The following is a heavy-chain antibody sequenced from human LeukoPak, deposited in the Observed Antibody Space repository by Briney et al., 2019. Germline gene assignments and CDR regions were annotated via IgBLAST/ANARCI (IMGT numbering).Heavy chain of an antibody. CDR1: GFTFSSCA. V-gene: IGHV3-23*01. CDR2: IIDSGNSI. Sequence: GGSLRLSCAASGFTFSSCAMSWVRQAPGKGLEWVSTIIDSGNSIYYADSVEGRFTISRDNSKDTLYLQMDSLRAGDTAVYYCAKLPPGVVVAATRANYYGMDVWGQGTTVTVSS. J-gene: IGHJ6*02. CDR3: AKLPPGVVVAATRANYYGMDV. D-gene: IGHD2-15*01.